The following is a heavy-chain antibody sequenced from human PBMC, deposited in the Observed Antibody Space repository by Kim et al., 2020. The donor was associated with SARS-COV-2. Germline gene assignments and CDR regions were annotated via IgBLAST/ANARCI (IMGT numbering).Heavy chain of an antibody. Sequence: GGSLRLSCAASGFNFSIYNMNWVRQAPGKGLEWISYIGSSGTTLYYADSVRGRFTVSRDNAKNSLYLQMNNLRDEDTALYFCARDSRIPRDWGRGTLVTVSA. CDR1: GFNFSIYN. CDR3: ARDSRIPRD. CDR2: IGSSGTTL. V-gene: IGHV3-48*02. J-gene: IGHJ4*02.